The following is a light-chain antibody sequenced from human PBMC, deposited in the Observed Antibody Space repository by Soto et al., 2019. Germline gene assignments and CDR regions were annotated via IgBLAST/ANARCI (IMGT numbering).Light chain of an antibody. CDR3: EQYHNLLLS. J-gene: IGKJ4*01. Sequence: DIQMTQSPSSLSASVGDKVTISCQATGDISNFLNCYQKEPGKAPKLLIYDASNLKARVPSRFSRGGSWTHFTGTISSLQPEDFATYYWEQYHNLLLSFGGGTKVDIK. CDR2: DAS. V-gene: IGKV1-33*01. CDR1: GDISNF.